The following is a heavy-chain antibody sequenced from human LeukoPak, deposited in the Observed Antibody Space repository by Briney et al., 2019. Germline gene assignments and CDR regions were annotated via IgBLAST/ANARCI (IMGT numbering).Heavy chain of an antibody. CDR3: ARDRRAIAVADPLDY. CDR1: GFTFSSYS. Sequence: PGGSLRLSCAASGFTFSSYSKNWVRQAPGQGLEWISSISSSSSYIYYADSVKGRFTISRDNAKNSLYLQMNSLRAEDTAVYYCARDRRAIAVADPLDYWGQRTLVTVSS. CDR2: ISSSSSYI. D-gene: IGHD6-19*01. V-gene: IGHV3-21*01. J-gene: IGHJ4*02.